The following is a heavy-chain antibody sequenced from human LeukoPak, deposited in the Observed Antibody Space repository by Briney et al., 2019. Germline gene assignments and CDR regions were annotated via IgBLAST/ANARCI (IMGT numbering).Heavy chain of an antibody. CDR2: IYYSGRT. CDR3: ARRPITYYDFWSGYYNWFDP. CDR1: GGSISSGDYY. V-gene: IGHV4-31*03. Sequence: SETLSLTCTVSGGSISSGDYYWGWIRQLPGKGLEWIGYIYYSGRTYYNPSLKSRLIISIDTSKNQFSLNLNSVTAADTAVYYCARRPITYYDFWSGYYNWFDPWGQGTLVTVSS. J-gene: IGHJ5*02. D-gene: IGHD3-3*01.